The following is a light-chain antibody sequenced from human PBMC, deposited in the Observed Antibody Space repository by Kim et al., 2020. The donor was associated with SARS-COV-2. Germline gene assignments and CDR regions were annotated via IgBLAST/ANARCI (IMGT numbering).Light chain of an antibody. CDR2: AAA. J-gene: IGKJ3*01. CDR3: QKYNSAPFA. V-gene: IGKV1-27*01. CDR1: QDIKNY. Sequence: DAQMTQSPSSLSASVGDRVTITCRASQDIKNYLAWYQQKPGTVPQLLIYAAATLQSGVPSRFSGGGSGTDFTLTISSLQPEDVATYYCQKYNSAPFAFGPGTKVDIK.